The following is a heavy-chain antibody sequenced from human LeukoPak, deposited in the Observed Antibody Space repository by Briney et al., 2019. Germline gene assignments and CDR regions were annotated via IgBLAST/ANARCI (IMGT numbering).Heavy chain of an antibody. V-gene: IGHV3-21*01. Sequence: PGGSLRLSCVASGFTISSYSMNWVRQAPGKGLEWVSSIISSGTSIYYADSVKGRFTISRDNAKNSVYLQMNSLGAEDTAVYYCARDSYYYDSSGPQVWGQGTLVTVSS. CDR1: GFTISSYS. CDR2: IISSGTSI. J-gene: IGHJ4*02. D-gene: IGHD3-22*01. CDR3: ARDSYYYDSSGPQV.